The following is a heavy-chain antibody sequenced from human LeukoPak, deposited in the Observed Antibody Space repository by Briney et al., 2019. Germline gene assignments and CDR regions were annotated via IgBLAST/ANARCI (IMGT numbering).Heavy chain of an antibody. V-gene: IGHV1-2*02. CDR2: INPNSGGT. D-gene: IGHD6-19*01. J-gene: IGHJ4*02. CDR1: VYTFTGYY. Sequence: ASVKVSCKASVYTFTGYYMHSVRQAPGQGLEWMGWINPNSGGTNYAQKFQGRVTMTRDTSISTAYMELSRLRSDDTAVYYCARVFGIAVAGCDYWGQGTLVTVSS. CDR3: ARVFGIAVAGCDY.